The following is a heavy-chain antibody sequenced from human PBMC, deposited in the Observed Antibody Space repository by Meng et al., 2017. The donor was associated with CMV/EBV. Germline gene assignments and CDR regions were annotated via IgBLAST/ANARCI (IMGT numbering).Heavy chain of an antibody. Sequence: GESLKISCAASGFTFSSYGMHWVRQAPGKGLEWVAFIPYDGSNEYYADFVKGRFTISKDTSKNTLYLQMNSLRAEDTAVYYCANFNWNGPDWGQGTLVTVSS. CDR2: IPYDGSNE. CDR3: ANFNWNGPD. CDR1: GFTFSSYG. D-gene: IGHD1-1*01. J-gene: IGHJ4*02. V-gene: IGHV3-30*02.